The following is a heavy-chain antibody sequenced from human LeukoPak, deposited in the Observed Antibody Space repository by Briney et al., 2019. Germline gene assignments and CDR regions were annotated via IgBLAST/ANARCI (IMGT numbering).Heavy chain of an antibody. CDR2: IYYSGST. V-gene: IGHV4-59*01. CDR3: ASMSSGYYSGAFDI. D-gene: IGHD3-22*01. Sequence: PSETLSLTCTVSGGSISSYYWSWIRQPPGKGLEWIGYIYYSGSTNYNPSLKSRVTISVDTSKNQFSLKLSSVTAADTAVYYCASMSSGYYSGAFDIWGQGTMVTVSS. J-gene: IGHJ3*02. CDR1: GGSISSYY.